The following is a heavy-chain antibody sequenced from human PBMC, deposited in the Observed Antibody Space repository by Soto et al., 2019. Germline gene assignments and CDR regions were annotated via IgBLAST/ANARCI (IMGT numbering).Heavy chain of an antibody. V-gene: IGHV4-39*01. CDR2: IYYSGST. Sequence: QLQLQESGPGLVKPSETLSLTCTVSGGSISTTNYYWGWIRQPPGKGLEWIGSIYYSGSTYYNSSLKSRVTISVDTSKNQFSLKLSSVTAADTAVYYCARCIMLRPIDYWGQGTLVTVSS. J-gene: IGHJ4*02. D-gene: IGHD3-16*01. CDR3: ARCIMLRPIDY. CDR1: GGSISTTNYY.